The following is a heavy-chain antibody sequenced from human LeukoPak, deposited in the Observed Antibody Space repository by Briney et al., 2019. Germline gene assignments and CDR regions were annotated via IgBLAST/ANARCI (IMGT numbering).Heavy chain of an antibody. V-gene: IGHV3-49*04. CDR3: TRALPRYYESSGYYYYFDY. Sequence: GGSLRLSCTASGFTFGDYAMSWVRQAPGKGLEWVGFIGSKAYGGTTEYAASVKGRFTISRDDSKSIAYLQMNSLKTEDTAVYYCTRALPRYYESSGYYYYFDYWGQGTLVTVSS. J-gene: IGHJ4*02. CDR1: GFTFGDYA. CDR2: IGSKAYGGTT. D-gene: IGHD3-22*01.